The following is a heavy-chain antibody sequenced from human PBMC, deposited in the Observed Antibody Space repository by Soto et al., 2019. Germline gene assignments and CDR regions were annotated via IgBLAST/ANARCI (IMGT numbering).Heavy chain of an antibody. CDR2: ISSSSSTI. J-gene: IGHJ6*02. V-gene: IGHV3-48*01. CDR3: ASGEASRYYYYGMDV. CDR1: GLTFSSYS. D-gene: IGHD2-21*01. Sequence: EVQLVESGGGLVQRGGSLRLSCAASGLTFSSYSMNWVRQAPGKGLEWVSYISSSSSTIYYADSVKGRFTISRDNAKNALYLQMNSLRGEDTAVYYCASGEASRYYYYGMDVWGQGTTVTVS.